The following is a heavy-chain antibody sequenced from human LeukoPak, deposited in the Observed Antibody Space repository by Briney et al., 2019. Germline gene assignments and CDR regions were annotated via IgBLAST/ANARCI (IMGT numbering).Heavy chain of an antibody. CDR2: INSDGSST. V-gene: IGHV3-74*01. D-gene: IGHD2-21*02. Sequence: GGSLRLSCAASGVTFSSYWMHWVRQAPGKGLVWISRINSDGSSTSYADSVKGRFTISRDNAKNTVNLQITSLRDEDTAVYYCGRPVCGGDCYPYDYWGQGSLVTVSS. J-gene: IGHJ4*02. CDR3: GRPVCGGDCYPYDY. CDR1: GVTFSSYW.